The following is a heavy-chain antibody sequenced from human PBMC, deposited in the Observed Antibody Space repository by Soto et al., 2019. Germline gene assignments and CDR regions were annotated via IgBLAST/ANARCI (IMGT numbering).Heavy chain of an antibody. V-gene: IGHV1-3*01. D-gene: IGHD2-15*01. J-gene: IGHJ5*02. CDR1: GYTFTSYA. CDR2: INAGNGNT. CDR3: ARGGGGIRKRLNWFDP. Sequence: ASVKVSCKASGYTFTSYAMHWVRQAPGQRLEWMGWINAGNGNTKYSQKFQGRVTMTRNTSISTAYMELSSLRSEDTAVYYCARGGGGIRKRLNWFDPWGQGTLVTVSS.